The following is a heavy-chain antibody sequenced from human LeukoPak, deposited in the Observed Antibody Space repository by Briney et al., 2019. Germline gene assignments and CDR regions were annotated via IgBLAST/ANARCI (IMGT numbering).Heavy chain of an antibody. V-gene: IGHV4-34*01. CDR1: GGSFSGYY. CDR3: ARGAATGYYFDY. Sequence: SETLSLTCAVYGGSFSGYYWSGLRQPPGKGLEWIGEINHSGSTNYNPSLKSRVTISVDTSKNQFSLKLSSVTAADTAVYYCARGAATGYYFDYWGQGTLVTVSS. J-gene: IGHJ4*02. CDR2: INHSGST. D-gene: IGHD6-25*01.